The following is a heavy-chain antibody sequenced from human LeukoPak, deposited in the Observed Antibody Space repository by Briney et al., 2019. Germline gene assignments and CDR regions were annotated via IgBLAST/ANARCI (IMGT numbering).Heavy chain of an antibody. CDR2: ISGSGGST. CDR1: GFTFSSYA. V-gene: IGHV3-23*01. J-gene: IGHJ4*02. CDR3: GLGWGSGWYGVDY. D-gene: IGHD6-19*01. Sequence: PGGSLRLSCAASGFTFSSYAMSWVRQAPGKGLEWVSAISGSGGSTYYADSVKGRFTISRDNSKNTLYLQMNSLRAEDTAVYYPGLGWGSGWYGVDYWGQGTLVTVSS.